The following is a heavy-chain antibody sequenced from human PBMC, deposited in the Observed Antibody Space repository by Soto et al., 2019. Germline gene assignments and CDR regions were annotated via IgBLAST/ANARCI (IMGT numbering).Heavy chain of an antibody. CDR1: GFAVSTDY. V-gene: IGHV3-53*01. CDR2: IYDDGAT. Sequence: PGGSLRLSCAASGFAVSTDYLIWVRQAPGMGLECVSVIYDDGATYYADSVRGRFTISRDNSKNTLYLQMNSLRAEDTAVYFCARGDLYSYGSYFDCWGQGTLVTVSS. J-gene: IGHJ4*02. CDR3: ARGDLYSYGSYFDC. D-gene: IGHD5-18*01.